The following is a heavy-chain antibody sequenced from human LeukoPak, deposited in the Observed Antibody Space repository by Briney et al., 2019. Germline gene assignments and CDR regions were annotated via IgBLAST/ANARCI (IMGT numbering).Heavy chain of an antibody. V-gene: IGHV4-34*01. CDR3: ARGRDYDILTGYRADYYYGMDV. CDR2: INHSGST. Sequence: SETLSLTCAVYGGSFSGYYWSWIRQPPGKGLEWIGEINHSGSTNYNPSLKSRVTISVDTSKNQFSLKLRSVTAADTAVYYCARGRDYDILTGYRADYYYGMDVWGQGTTVTVSS. J-gene: IGHJ6*02. D-gene: IGHD3-9*01. CDR1: GGSFSGYY.